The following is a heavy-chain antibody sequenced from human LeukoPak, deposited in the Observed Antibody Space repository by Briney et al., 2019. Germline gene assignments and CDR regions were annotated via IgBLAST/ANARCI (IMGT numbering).Heavy chain of an antibody. CDR1: GGTFSNYA. CDR3: LCSGGSPYYFDY. V-gene: IGHV1-69*05. Sequence: SVKVSCKASGGTFSNYAISWVRQAPGQGLEWMGGIIPIFGTANYAQKFQGRVTITTDESTSTAYMELSSLRSEDTAVYYCLCSGGSPYYFDYWGQGTLVTASS. J-gene: IGHJ4*02. D-gene: IGHD2-15*01. CDR2: IIPIFGTA.